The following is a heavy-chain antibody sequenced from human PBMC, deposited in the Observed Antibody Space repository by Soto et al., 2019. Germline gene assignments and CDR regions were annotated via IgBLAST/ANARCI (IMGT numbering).Heavy chain of an antibody. V-gene: IGHV3-33*01. CDR2: MWFDGSNK. CDR3: ATTGPY. Sequence: QVQLVESGGGVVQPGRSLRLSCAASGFTFSSYGMHWVRQAPGKGLAWAAVMWFDGSNKFYADSVKGRFTISRDNSKNTVSLQMNSLRDEDSAAYYCATTGPYWGQGTLVTVSS. J-gene: IGHJ4*02. CDR1: GFTFSSYG.